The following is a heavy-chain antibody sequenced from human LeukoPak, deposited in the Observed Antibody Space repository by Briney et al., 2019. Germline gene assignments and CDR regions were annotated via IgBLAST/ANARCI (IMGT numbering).Heavy chain of an antibody. J-gene: IGHJ4*02. V-gene: IGHV4-39*01. CDR2: IYYSGST. CDR3: ARRDDHGGYIDY. CDR1: GGSITSSIYF. D-gene: IGHD4-23*01. Sequence: SETLSLTCTVSGGSITSSIYFWGWIRQPPGKGLEWIGSIYYSGSTYYNPSLKSRVTISVDTSKNQFSLKLTSVTAADTALYYCARRDDHGGYIDYWGQGTLVIVSS.